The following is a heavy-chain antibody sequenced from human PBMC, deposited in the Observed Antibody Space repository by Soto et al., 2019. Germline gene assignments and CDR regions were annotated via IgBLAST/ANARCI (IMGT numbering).Heavy chain of an antibody. J-gene: IGHJ4*02. CDR3: SRTTWNGYSDY. Sequence: GGSLRLSCAASGFSVSNNYMSWVRQAPGKGLEWVSVIYSGGGTYYADSVKGRFTFSRDNSKNTLYLQMNSLRAEDTAVYFCSRTTWNGYSDYWGQGTLVTVSS. V-gene: IGHV3-53*01. CDR1: GFSVSNNY. D-gene: IGHD3-3*01. CDR2: IYSGGGT.